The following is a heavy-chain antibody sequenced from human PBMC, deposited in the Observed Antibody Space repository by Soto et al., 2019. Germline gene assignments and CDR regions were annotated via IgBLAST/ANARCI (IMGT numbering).Heavy chain of an antibody. Sequence: SETLSLTCTVSGGSISSYYWSWIRQPPGKGLEWIGYIYYSGSTNYNPSLKSRVTISVDTSKNQFSLKLSSVTAADTAVYYCARAVDYGDYAGAFDIWGQGTMVTVSS. CDR3: ARAVDYGDYAGAFDI. CDR1: GGSISSYY. J-gene: IGHJ3*02. CDR2: IYYSGST. V-gene: IGHV4-59*01. D-gene: IGHD4-17*01.